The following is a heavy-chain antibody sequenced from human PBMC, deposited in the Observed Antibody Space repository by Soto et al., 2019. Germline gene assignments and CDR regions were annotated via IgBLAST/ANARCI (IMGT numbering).Heavy chain of an antibody. J-gene: IGHJ6*02. Sequence: KTSETLSLTCTVSGGRISSYYWSWIRQPPGKGLAWIGYIYYSGSTNYNPSLKSRVTISVDTSKNQFSLKLSSVTAADTAVYYCARAGIAVAGTAYYYGMDVWGQGTTVTVS. CDR2: IYYSGST. D-gene: IGHD6-19*01. CDR3: ARAGIAVAGTAYYYGMDV. V-gene: IGHV4-59*01. CDR1: GGRISSYY.